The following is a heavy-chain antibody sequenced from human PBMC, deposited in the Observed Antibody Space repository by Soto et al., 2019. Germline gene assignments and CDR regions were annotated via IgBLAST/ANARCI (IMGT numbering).Heavy chain of an antibody. D-gene: IGHD6-19*01. CDR1: GGSISSYY. CDR3: ARDVRSGWYGRGNWFDP. V-gene: IGHV4-59*01. CDR2: IYYSGST. J-gene: IGHJ5*02. Sequence: QVQLQESGPGLVKPSETLSLTCTVSGGSISSYYWSWIRQPPGKGLEWIGYIYYSGSTNYNPSLKSRVTISVDTSKNQFSLKLSSVTAADTAVYYCARDVRSGWYGRGNWFDPWGQGTLVTVSS.